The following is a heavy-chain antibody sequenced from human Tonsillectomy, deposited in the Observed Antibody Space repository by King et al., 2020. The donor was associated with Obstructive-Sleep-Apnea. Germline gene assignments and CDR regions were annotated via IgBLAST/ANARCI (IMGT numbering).Heavy chain of an antibody. CDR1: GYTFTSYG. CDR3: ARDQRTHLAVAGTYYVDY. Sequence: VQLVESGAEVKKPGASVKVSCKASGYTFTSYGLTWVRQAPGQGLEWMGWISAYNGNTNYAQNLQGRVTMTTDTSTSTAYMELRSLRSDDTAVYYCARDQRTHLAVAGTYYVDYWGQGTLVTVSS. D-gene: IGHD6-19*01. J-gene: IGHJ4*02. V-gene: IGHV1-18*04. CDR2: ISAYNGNT.